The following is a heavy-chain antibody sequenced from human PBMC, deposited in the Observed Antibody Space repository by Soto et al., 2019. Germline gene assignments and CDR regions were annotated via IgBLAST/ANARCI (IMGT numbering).Heavy chain of an antibody. V-gene: IGHV3-33*08. CDR3: ARAAYCSGSSCHDYYYYMDV. CDR2: IWYDGSNK. CDR1: EFTFINYG. D-gene: IGHD2-15*01. J-gene: IGHJ6*03. Sequence: ALRLFCAAVEFTFINYGIHWVRQTASKVLEWVAVIWYDGSNKYYADSVKGRFTISRDNSKNTLYLQMNSLRAEDTAVYYCARAAYCSGSSCHDYYYYMDVWGKGTTVTVSS.